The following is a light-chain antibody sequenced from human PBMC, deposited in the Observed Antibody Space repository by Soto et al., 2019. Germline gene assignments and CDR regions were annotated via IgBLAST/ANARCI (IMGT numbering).Light chain of an antibody. Sequence: QSAPTQPASVSGSPGQSITISCTGTCSDIGGYNHVSWYQQHPGKVPKLLIYEVSSRPSGVSNRFSGSKSGNTASLTISGLQAEDEADYYCSSYTSSSTGVFGGGTQLTVL. V-gene: IGLV2-14*01. J-gene: IGLJ2*01. CDR1: CSDIGGYNH. CDR3: SSYTSSSTGV. CDR2: EVS.